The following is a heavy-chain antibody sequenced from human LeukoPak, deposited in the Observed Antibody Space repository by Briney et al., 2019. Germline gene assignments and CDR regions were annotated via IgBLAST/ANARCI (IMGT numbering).Heavy chain of an antibody. CDR1: GFTLSNYA. Sequence: GGSLRLSCAASGFTLSNYAMHWVRQAPGKGLEGVAVISYDGSNKYYADSVKGRFTISRDNSKNTLYLQMNSLRAEDTAVYYCARDLYDSSESAFDIWGQGTMVTVSS. J-gene: IGHJ3*02. CDR2: ISYDGSNK. CDR3: ARDLYDSSESAFDI. D-gene: IGHD3-22*01. V-gene: IGHV3-30-3*01.